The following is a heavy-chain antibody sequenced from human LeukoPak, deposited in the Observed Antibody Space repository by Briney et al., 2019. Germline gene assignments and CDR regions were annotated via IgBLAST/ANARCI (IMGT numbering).Heavy chain of an antibody. D-gene: IGHD3-22*01. CDR1: GFTFSSYA. CDR2: IGGSGGST. J-gene: IGHJ3*02. Sequence: GGSLRLSCAASGFTFSSYAMSWVRQAPGKGLEWVSAIGGSGGSTYCADSVKGRFTISRDNSKNTLYLQMNSLRAEDTAVYYCALLPQIVVVITTPDAFDIWGQGTMVTVSS. V-gene: IGHV3-23*01. CDR3: ALLPQIVVVITTPDAFDI.